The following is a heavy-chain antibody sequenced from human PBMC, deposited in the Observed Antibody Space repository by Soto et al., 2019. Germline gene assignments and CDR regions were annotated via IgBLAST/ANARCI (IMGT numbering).Heavy chain of an antibody. Sequence: EVQLLESGGGLVQPGGSLRLSCVGSGFTFINYAMNWVRQTPGKGLEWFSTISGGGDRTFDAATVKGRFTISRDNSNNTVNLQMNSLSADDTAVYNCARQVLGSTSRPDWWYFDLWGRGTLVNVSS. J-gene: IGHJ2*01. D-gene: IGHD2-2*01. CDR2: ISGGGDRT. CDR1: GFTFINYA. V-gene: IGHV3-23*01. CDR3: ARQVLGSTSRPDWWYFDL.